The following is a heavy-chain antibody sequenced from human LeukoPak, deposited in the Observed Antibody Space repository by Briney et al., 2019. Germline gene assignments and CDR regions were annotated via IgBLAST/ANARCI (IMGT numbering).Heavy chain of an antibody. D-gene: IGHD3-9*01. CDR1: GFTFSSYE. CDR3: ATLGSYDILTGYAPFDY. V-gene: IGHV3-23*01. Sequence: GGSLRLSCAASGFTFSSYEMNWVRQAPGKGLEWVSAISGSGGSTYYADSVKGRFTISRDNSKNTLYLQMNSLRAEDTAVYYCATLGSYDILTGYAPFDYWGQGTLVTVSS. J-gene: IGHJ4*02. CDR2: ISGSGGST.